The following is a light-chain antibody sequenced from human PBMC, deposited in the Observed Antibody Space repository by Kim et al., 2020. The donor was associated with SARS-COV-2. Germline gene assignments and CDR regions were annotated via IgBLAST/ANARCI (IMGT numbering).Light chain of an antibody. CDR1: SSNIGNNY. Sequence: GQKVNLYCSGSSSNIGNNYVCLYQQVPGTAPKLLIYDSNNRPSGIPDRFSGSKSGTSGTLAITGLQTGDEADYYCGAWDSSLSAWVFGGGTKLTVL. CDR3: GAWDSSLSAWV. V-gene: IGLV1-51*01. CDR2: DSN. J-gene: IGLJ2*01.